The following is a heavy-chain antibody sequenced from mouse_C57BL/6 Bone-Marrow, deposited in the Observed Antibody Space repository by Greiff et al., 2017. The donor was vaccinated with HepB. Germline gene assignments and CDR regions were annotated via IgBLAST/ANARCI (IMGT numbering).Heavy chain of an antibody. CDR2: IDPSDSYT. CDR1: GYTFTSYW. D-gene: IGHD1-1*01. CDR3: ASKRLPYDLYFGV. J-gene: IGHJ1*03. Sequence: QVQLQQPGAELVMPGASVKLSCKASGYTFTSYWMHWVKQRPGQGLEWIGEIDPSDSYTNYNQKFKGKSTLTVDKSSSTAYMELSRLTSEDCAVYYRASKRLPYDLYFGVWGTGTTVTVAS. V-gene: IGHV1-69*01.